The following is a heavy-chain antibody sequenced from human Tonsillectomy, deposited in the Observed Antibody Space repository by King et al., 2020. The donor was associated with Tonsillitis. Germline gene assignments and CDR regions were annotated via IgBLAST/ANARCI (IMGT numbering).Heavy chain of an antibody. Sequence: VQLVESGGDLVKPGGSRRLSCAASGLTFSDAWMTWVRQAPGKGREWVGRIKSKTDGGTTDYAAPVTGRYTNSRDDSKNMVYLQMNSLKTEDTAVYYCTSRSHCVHDCYSHDAFDIWGHGTMVTLSS. CDR2: IKSKTDGGTT. J-gene: IGHJ3*02. CDR1: GLTFSDAW. D-gene: IGHD2-21*02. V-gene: IGHV3-15*01. CDR3: TSRSHCVHDCYSHDAFDI.